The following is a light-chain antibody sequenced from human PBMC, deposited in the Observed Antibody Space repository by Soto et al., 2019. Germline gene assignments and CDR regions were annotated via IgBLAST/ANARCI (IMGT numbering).Light chain of an antibody. CDR2: GAS. CDR1: QSVSSSH. CDR3: QQYGSSPPLT. Sequence: EIVLTQSPGTLSLSPGERATLSCRASQSVSSSHLAWYQQKPGQAPRLLIYGASSRATGIPDRFSGSGSGTDFTLTISRREPEDFVVYYCQQYGSSPPLTFGGGTKVDIK. V-gene: IGKV3-20*01. J-gene: IGKJ4*01.